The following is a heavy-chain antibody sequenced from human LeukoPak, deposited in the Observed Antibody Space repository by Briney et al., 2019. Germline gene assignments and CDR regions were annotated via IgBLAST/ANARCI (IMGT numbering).Heavy chain of an antibody. D-gene: IGHD6-13*01. J-gene: IGHJ6*02. Sequence: GGSLRLSCAASGFAFSSYDMHWVRQATGKGLEWVSAIGTAGDTYYPGSVKGRFTIFRENAKNSLYLQMNSLRAGDTAVYYCTRSIAAAGPYYYYYYGMDVWGQGTTVTVSS. CDR2: IGTAGDT. CDR1: GFAFSSYD. V-gene: IGHV3-13*01. CDR3: TRSIAAAGPYYYYYYGMDV.